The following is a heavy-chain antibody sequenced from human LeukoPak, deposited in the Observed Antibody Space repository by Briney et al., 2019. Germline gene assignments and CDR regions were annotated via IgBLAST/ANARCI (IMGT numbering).Heavy chain of an antibody. Sequence: SQTLSLTCAISGDSVSSNSVAWNWIRQSPSSGLEWLGMTYCRSKWYNDYAVSVKGRITISADTSKNQFSLQLHCVTPEDTAVYDCARSIARLEDWGQGTLVTVSS. CDR1: GDSVSSNSVA. CDR3: ARSIARLED. V-gene: IGHV6-1*01. J-gene: IGHJ4*02. CDR2: TYCRSKWYN. D-gene: IGHD6-13*01.